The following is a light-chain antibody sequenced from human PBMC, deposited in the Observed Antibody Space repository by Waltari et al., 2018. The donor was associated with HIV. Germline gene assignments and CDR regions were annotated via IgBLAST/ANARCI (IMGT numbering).Light chain of an antibody. CDR3: QHYGSSPQT. V-gene: IGKV3-20*01. Sequence: EIVLTQSPGTLSLSPGERATLSCRASQSVSSTSLAWYQQKPGQAPRLLIYAASSRAAGIPDRFSGSGSGTDFTLTISRLEPEDFAVYYCQHYGSSPQTFGHGTKVEIK. CDR2: AAS. J-gene: IGKJ1*01. CDR1: QSVSSTS.